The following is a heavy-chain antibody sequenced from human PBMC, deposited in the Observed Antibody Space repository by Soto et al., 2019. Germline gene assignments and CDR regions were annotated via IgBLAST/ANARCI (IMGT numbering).Heavy chain of an antibody. CDR2: ISYDGSNK. CDR1: GFTFSSYA. CDR3: ARDGDSSGYYQLDY. V-gene: IGHV3-30-3*01. D-gene: IGHD3-22*01. Sequence: GGSLRLSCAASGFTFSSYAMHWVRQAPGKGLEWVAVISYDGSNKYYADSVKGRFTISRDNSKNTLYLQMNSLRAEDTAVYYCARDGDSSGYYQLDYWGQGTLVTVSS. J-gene: IGHJ4*02.